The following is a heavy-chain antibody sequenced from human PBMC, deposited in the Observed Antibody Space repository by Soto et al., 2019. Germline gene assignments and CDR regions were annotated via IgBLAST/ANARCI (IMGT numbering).Heavy chain of an antibody. Sequence: SETLSLTCAVYGGSISSYYWRWIRQPPGKGLEWIGYFYYSGSTNYNPSLKSRVTISVDTSKNQFSLKLSSVTAADTAVYYCARGTLTSYFDYWGQGTLVTVSS. V-gene: IGHV4-59*01. CDR1: GGSISSYY. J-gene: IGHJ4*02. CDR3: ARGTLTSYFDY. CDR2: FYYSGST.